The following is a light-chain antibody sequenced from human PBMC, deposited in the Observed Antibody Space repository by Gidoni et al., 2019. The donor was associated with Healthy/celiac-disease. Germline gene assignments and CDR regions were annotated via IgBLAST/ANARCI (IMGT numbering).Light chain of an antibody. CDR2: DAS. CDR1: QSVSSY. CDR3: QQRSNGPRT. J-gene: IGKJ4*01. Sequence: EIVLTQSPAPLSLSPGERATLSCRASQSVSSYLAWYQQKPGQAPRLLIYDASNRATGIPARFSGSGSGTDFTLTISSLEPEDFAVYYCQQRSNGPRTFXGXTKVEIK. V-gene: IGKV3-11*01.